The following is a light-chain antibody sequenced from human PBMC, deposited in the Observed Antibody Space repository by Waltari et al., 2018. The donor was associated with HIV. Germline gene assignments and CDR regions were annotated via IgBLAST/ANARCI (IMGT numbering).Light chain of an antibody. CDR2: LNRDGSH. V-gene: IGLV4-69*01. CDR3: QTWGTGIVL. Sequence: QLVLTQSPSASASLGASVKLTCTLSSGHISYAIAWHQQQPGKGPQHLMKLNRDGSHTKGDGSPDRFAGSSSGAERYLTISSLQSDDEADYYCQTWGTGIVLFGGGTKVTVL. J-gene: IGLJ2*01. CDR1: SGHISYA.